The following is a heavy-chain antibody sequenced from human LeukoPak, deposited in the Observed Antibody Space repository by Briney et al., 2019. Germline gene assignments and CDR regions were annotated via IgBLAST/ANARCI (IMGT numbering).Heavy chain of an antibody. CDR3: ARGDYDLGPSYYFDY. J-gene: IGHJ4*02. CDR1: GFTFSSYW. V-gene: IGHV3-7*01. D-gene: IGHD3-3*01. CDR2: IKQDGSEK. Sequence: GSLRLSCAASGFTFSSYWMSWVRQAPGKGLEWVANIKQDGSEKYYVDSVKGRFTISRDNAKNSLYLQMNSLRAEDTAVYYCARGDYDLGPSYYFDYWGQGTLVTVSS.